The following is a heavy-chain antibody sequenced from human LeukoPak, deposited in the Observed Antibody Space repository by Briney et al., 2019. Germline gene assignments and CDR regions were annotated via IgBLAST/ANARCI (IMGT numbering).Heavy chain of an antibody. D-gene: IGHD1-26*01. Sequence: SETLSLTCAVYGGSFSGYYWSWIRQPPGRGLEWIGEINHSGSTNYNPSLKSRVTISVDTSKNQFSLKLSSVTAADTAVYYCARDPIRERAFDIWGQGTMVTVSS. V-gene: IGHV4-34*01. J-gene: IGHJ3*02. CDR3: ARDPIRERAFDI. CDR1: GGSFSGYY. CDR2: INHSGST.